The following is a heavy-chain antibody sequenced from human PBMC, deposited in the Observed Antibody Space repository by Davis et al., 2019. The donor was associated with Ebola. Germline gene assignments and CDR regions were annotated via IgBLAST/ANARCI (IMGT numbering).Heavy chain of an antibody. CDR3: TRGRHSEPTYDDY. D-gene: IGHD2/OR15-2a*01. Sequence: GESLKISCAASGFIFSSYTMNWVRQAPGKGLEWVSSISVSSGYIYYEDSVKGRFTISRDNAKNSLFLQMNSLRAEDTAVYYCTRGRHSEPTYDDYWGQGTLVTVPS. CDR2: ISVSSGYI. V-gene: IGHV3-21*01. J-gene: IGHJ4*02. CDR1: GFIFSSYT.